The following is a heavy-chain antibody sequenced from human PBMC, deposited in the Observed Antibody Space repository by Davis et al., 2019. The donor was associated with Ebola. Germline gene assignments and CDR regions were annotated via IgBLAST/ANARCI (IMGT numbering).Heavy chain of an antibody. CDR1: GGSFSGYS. J-gene: IGHJ4*02. D-gene: IGHD4-17*01. Sequence: SETLSLTCTVSGGSFSGYSWNWIRQRPGKGLEWIGYIHHSGSTYYNPSLKSRVTISVDTSQKQFSLKVSSVTVADTATYFCASSPTVTTSSFDYWGQGALVTVSS. CDR2: IHHSGST. V-gene: IGHV4-59*06. CDR3: ASSPTVTTSSFDY.